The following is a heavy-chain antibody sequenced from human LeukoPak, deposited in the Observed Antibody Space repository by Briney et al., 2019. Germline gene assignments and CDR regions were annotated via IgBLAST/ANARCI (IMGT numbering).Heavy chain of an antibody. J-gene: IGHJ6*02. CDR1: GGSVSSGSYY. CDR2: IYYSGST. V-gene: IGHV4-61*01. Sequence: LETLSLTCTVSGGSVSSGSYYWSWIRQPPGKGLEWIGYIYYSGSTNYNPSLKSRVTISVDTSKNQFSLKLSSVTAADTAVYYCARGRYDFWSGGPNYYYYYGMDVWGQGTTVTVSS. CDR3: ARGRYDFWSGGPNYYYYYGMDV. D-gene: IGHD3-3*01.